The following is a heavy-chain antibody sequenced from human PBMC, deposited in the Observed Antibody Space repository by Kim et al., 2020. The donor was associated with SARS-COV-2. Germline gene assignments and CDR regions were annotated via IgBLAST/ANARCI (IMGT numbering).Heavy chain of an antibody. J-gene: IGHJ4*02. Sequence: GGSLRLSCAASGFTFSKYWMHWVRQAPGKGLVWVSHINSDGTTTPYADFVKGRFSISRDNAKNTLFLQMNSLRVEDTAVYYWSRGGCTSTSCPDYWGQGT. CDR3: SRGGCTSTSCPDY. CDR2: INSDGTTT. V-gene: IGHV3-74*01. D-gene: IGHD2-2*01. CDR1: GFTFSKYW.